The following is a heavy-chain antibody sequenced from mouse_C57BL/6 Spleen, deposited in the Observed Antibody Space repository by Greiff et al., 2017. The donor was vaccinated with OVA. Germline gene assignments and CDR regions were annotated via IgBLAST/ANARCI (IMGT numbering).Heavy chain of an antibody. D-gene: IGHD1-1*02. Sequence: VQLQQSGPGLVQPSQSLSITCTVSGFSLTSYGVHWVRQSPGKGLEWLGVIWSGGSSDYNAAFISRLSSSKDNSKSQVFFKMNSLQAYDTAIYYCARSLGGSFYAMDYWGQGTSVTVSS. J-gene: IGHJ4*01. CDR3: ARSLGGSFYAMDY. CDR1: GFSLTSYG. V-gene: IGHV2-2*01. CDR2: IWSGGSS.